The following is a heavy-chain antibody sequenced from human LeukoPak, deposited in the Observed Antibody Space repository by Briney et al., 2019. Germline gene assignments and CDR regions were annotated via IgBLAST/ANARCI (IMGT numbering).Heavy chain of an antibody. V-gene: IGHV4-31*03. D-gene: IGHD3-22*01. Sequence: TSETLSLTCTVSGGSISSGGYYLSWIRQHPGKGLEWIGYIYYSGSTYYNPSLKSRVTISVDTSKNQFSLKLSSVTAADTAVYYCASLYYYDSSGYWVLDAFDIWGQGTMVTVSS. CDR1: GGSISSGGYY. CDR2: IYYSGST. CDR3: ASLYYYDSSGYWVLDAFDI. J-gene: IGHJ3*02.